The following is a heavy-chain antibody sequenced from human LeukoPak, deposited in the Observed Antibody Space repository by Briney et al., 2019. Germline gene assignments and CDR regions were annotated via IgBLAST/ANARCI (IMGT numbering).Heavy chain of an antibody. Sequence: PGGSLRLSCAASGFTFNYYWLTWVRQAPGKGQEWVANIQQDGSEKYYVDSVKGRFIISRDNAKNSLYLQMNSLRAEDTAVYYCARVRKLRTRGVMDPLDYWGQGTLVTVSS. J-gene: IGHJ4*02. V-gene: IGHV3-7*01. D-gene: IGHD3-10*01. CDR1: GFTFNYYW. CDR3: ARVRKLRTRGVMDPLDY. CDR2: IQQDGSEK.